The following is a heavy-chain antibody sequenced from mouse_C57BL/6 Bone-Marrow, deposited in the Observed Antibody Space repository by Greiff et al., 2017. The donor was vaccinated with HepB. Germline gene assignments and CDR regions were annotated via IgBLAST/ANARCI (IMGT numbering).Heavy chain of an antibody. J-gene: IGHJ4*01. Sequence: QVQLQQSGPGLVQPSQSLSITCTVSGFSLTSYGVHWVRQSPGKGLEWLGVIWRGGSTDYNAAFMSRLSITKDNPKSQVFFKMNSLQADDTAIYYCAKMGITTVVEGAMDYWGQGTSVTVSS. CDR3: AKMGITTVVEGAMDY. V-gene: IGHV2-5*01. CDR1: GFSLTSYG. D-gene: IGHD1-1*01. CDR2: IWRGGST.